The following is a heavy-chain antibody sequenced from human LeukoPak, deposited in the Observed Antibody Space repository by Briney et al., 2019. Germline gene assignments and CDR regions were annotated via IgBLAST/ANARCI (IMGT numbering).Heavy chain of an antibody. CDR3: AKNAGYSYGLYYFDY. CDR1: GFAFSKYA. V-gene: IGHV3-23*01. J-gene: IGHJ4*02. CDR2: LIASGSTT. Sequence: GGSLRLSCAASGFAFSKYAMSWVRQAPGKGLEWFSSLIASGSTTYYADSVKGRFTISRDNFKNTVHLQMDSLRAEDSAVYYCAKNAGYSYGLYYFDYWGQGTLVTVSS. D-gene: IGHD5-18*01.